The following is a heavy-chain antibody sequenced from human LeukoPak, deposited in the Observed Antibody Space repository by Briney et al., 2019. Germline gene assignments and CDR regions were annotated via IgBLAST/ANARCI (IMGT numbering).Heavy chain of an antibody. V-gene: IGHV1-69*13. Sequence: GASVKVSCKASGGTFSSYAISWVRQAPGQGLEWMGGIIPIFGTANYAQKFQGRVTITADESTSTAYMELSSLRSEDTAVYYCARVGVDTAMVTDPDYWGQGTLVTVSS. D-gene: IGHD5-18*01. J-gene: IGHJ4*02. CDR1: GGTFSSYA. CDR3: ARVGVDTAMVTDPDY. CDR2: IIPIFGTA.